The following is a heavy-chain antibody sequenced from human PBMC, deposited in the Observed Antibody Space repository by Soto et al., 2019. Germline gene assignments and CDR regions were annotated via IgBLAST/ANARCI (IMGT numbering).Heavy chain of an antibody. V-gene: IGHV3-30*18. CDR3: AKDLVRGVISERGMDV. CDR1: GFTFSSYG. J-gene: IGHJ6*02. D-gene: IGHD3-10*01. CDR2: ISYDGSNK. Sequence: PGGSLRLSCAACGFTFSSYGMHWVRQAPCKGLEWVAVISYDGSNKYYADSVKGRFTISRDNSKNTLYLQMNSLRAEDTAVYYCAKDLVRGVISERGMDVWGQGTTLTVSS.